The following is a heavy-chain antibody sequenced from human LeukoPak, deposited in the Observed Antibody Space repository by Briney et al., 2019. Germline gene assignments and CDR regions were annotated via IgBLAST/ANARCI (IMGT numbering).Heavy chain of an antibody. Sequence: SETLSLTCTVSGGPMYSYYWVWIRQPPGKGLEWIGSIYYRGNTYYGPSLKSRVTISVDTSKNQFSLKLGSVTAADTAVYYCARQTTAYGSGWHFDNWGQGTLVTVSS. CDR3: ARQTTAYGSGWHFDN. D-gene: IGHD6-19*01. V-gene: IGHV4-39*01. CDR1: GGPMYSYY. J-gene: IGHJ4*02. CDR2: IYYRGNT.